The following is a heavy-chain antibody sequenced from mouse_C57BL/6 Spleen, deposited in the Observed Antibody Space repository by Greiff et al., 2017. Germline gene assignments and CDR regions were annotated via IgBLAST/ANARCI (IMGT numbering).Heavy chain of an antibody. CDR2: IDPSDSYT. CDR1: GYTFTSYW. D-gene: IGHD1-1*01. Sequence: QVQLQQPGAELVKPGASVKLSCKASGYTFTSYWMQWVKQRPGQGLEWIGEIDPSDSYTNYNQKFKGKATLTVDTSSSPAYMQLSSLTSEDSAVYYCARREGYYGSGYWGQGTTLTVSS. V-gene: IGHV1-50*01. CDR3: ARREGYYGSGY. J-gene: IGHJ2*01.